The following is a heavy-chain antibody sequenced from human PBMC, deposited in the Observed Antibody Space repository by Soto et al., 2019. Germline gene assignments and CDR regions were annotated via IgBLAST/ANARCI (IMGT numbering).Heavy chain of an antibody. CDR1: GYTFTSYG. D-gene: IGHD6-19*01. CDR3: ARGGSPVVAVAGRDYYYYGMDV. V-gene: IGHV1-18*01. Sequence: ASVKVSCKASGYTFTSYGISWVRQAPGQGLEWMGWISAYNGNTNYAQKLQGRVTMTTDTSTSTAYMELRSLRSDDTAVYYCARGGSPVVAVAGRDYYYYGMDVCREVPTVTAS. J-gene: IGHJ6*02. CDR2: ISAYNGNT.